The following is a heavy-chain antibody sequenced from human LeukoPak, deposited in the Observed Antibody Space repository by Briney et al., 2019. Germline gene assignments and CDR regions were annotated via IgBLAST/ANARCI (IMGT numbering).Heavy chain of an antibody. Sequence: KPSETLSLTCTVSGGSISSYYWSWIRQPPGKGLEWIGYIYNSGSTNYNPSLKSRVTISVDTSKNQFSLKLSSVTAADTAVYYCASQSIVSNSGFDSGGKGTRVPVPS. CDR2: IYNSGST. J-gene: IGHJ4*02. V-gene: IGHV4-59*01. CDR1: GGSISSYY. D-gene: IGHD4-23*01. CDR3: ASQSIVSNSGFDS.